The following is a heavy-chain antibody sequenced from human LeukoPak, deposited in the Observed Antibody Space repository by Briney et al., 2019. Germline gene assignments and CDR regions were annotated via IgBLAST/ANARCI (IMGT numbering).Heavy chain of an antibody. Sequence: ASVKVSCKASGGTFSSYAISWVRQAPGQGLEWMGRIIPIFGTANYAQKFQGRVTITTDESTSTAYMELSSLRPEDTAVYYCARDPYYYDSSGYYYGYWGQGTLVTVSS. J-gene: IGHJ4*02. CDR3: ARDPYYYDSSGYYYGY. V-gene: IGHV1-69*05. CDR2: IIPIFGTA. D-gene: IGHD3-22*01. CDR1: GGTFSSYA.